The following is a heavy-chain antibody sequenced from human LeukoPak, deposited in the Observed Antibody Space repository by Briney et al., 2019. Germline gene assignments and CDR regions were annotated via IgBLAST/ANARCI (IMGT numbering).Heavy chain of an antibody. CDR3: ARDYGSGSYYPYYFDY. Sequence: GGSLRLSCAASAFTFSSYEMNWVRQAPGKGLEWVSYISSSGSTIYYADSVKGRFTISRDNAKNSLYLQMNSLRAEDTAVYYCARDYGSGSYYPYYFDYWGQGTLVTVSS. J-gene: IGHJ4*02. D-gene: IGHD3-10*01. CDR1: AFTFSSYE. CDR2: ISSSGSTI. V-gene: IGHV3-48*03.